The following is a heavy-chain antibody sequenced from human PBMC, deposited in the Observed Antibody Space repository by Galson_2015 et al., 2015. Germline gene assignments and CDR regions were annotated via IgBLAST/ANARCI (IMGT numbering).Heavy chain of an antibody. J-gene: IGHJ4*02. Sequence: SLRLSCAASGFTFSGSAMHWVRQASGKGLEWVGRIRSKANSYATAYAASVKGRFTISRDDSKNTAYLQMNSLKTEDTAVYYCTRTASRLTRYCSSTSCSTPRDYWGQGTLVTVSS. CDR1: GFTFSGSA. D-gene: IGHD2-2*01. CDR2: IRSKANSYAT. CDR3: TRTASRLTRYCSSTSCSTPRDY. V-gene: IGHV3-73*01.